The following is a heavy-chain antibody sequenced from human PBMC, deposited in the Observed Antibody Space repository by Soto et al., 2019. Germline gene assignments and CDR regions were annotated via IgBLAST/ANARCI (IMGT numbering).Heavy chain of an antibody. V-gene: IGHV4-39*01. Sequence: SETLSLTCTVSGASISSSRYYWGWIRQPPGKGLEWIGNVYYSGSTYYNPSLKSRVTISVDTFKNQFSLRLTSVTAADTAVFYCVRLLSSSSYYDVLTGYSVDSWGQGTLVTVSS. CDR3: VRLLSSSSYYDVLTGYSVDS. CDR2: VYYSGST. D-gene: IGHD3-9*01. CDR1: GASISSSRYY. J-gene: IGHJ4*02.